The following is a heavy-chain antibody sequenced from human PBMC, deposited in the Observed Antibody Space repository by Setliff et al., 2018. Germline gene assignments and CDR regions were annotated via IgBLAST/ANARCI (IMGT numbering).Heavy chain of an antibody. Sequence: GSLRLSCAASGFTFSSYWMSWVRQAPGKGLEWVANIKQDGSEKYYVDSVKGRFTISRDNAKNSLYLQMNSLRAEDTAVYYCVYFDWSLNDYYYYYMDVWGKGTTVTVSS. D-gene: IGHD3-9*01. CDR1: GFTFSSYW. CDR2: IKQDGSEK. J-gene: IGHJ6*03. V-gene: IGHV3-7*03. CDR3: VYFDWSLNDYYYYYMDV.